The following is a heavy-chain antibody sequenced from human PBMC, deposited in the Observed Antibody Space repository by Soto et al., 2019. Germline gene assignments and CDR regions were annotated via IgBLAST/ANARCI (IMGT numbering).Heavy chain of an antibody. Sequence: GGSLRLSCSASGFTFSTYAMHWVRQAPGKGLEYIAGITSNGRTTSYKDSVKGRFIISRDNSESTLYLQMSSLRFDDTAVYFCVKDHIATDGIGLYNCLDPCGQGTRVTVYS. J-gene: IGHJ5*02. V-gene: IGHV3-64D*06. CDR2: ITSNGRTT. CDR1: GFTFSTYA. D-gene: IGHD2-21*01. CDR3: VKDHIATDGIGLYNCLDP.